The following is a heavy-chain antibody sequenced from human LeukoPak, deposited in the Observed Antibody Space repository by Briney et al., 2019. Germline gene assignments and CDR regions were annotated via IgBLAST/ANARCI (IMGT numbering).Heavy chain of an antibody. J-gene: IGHJ4*02. CDR2: INHNGRT. CDR3: ARHGGSGSYPAPFDY. D-gene: IGHD3-10*01. CDR1: GGSFSDSY. V-gene: IGHV4-34*01. Sequence: SETLSLTCAVYGGSFSDSYWSWIRQPPGRGLEWIAEINHNGRTNYNPSLKSRVTISVDTSKNQFSLKLSSVTAADTAVYYCARHGGSGSYPAPFDYWGQGTLVTVSS.